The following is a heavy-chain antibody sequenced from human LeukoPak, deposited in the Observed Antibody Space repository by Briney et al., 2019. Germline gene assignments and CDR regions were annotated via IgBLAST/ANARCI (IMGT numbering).Heavy chain of an antibody. D-gene: IGHD3-10*01. V-gene: IGHV4-38-2*02. CDR1: SYSISSDYY. CDR2: IYHSGST. CDR3: ARVLARGDWFDP. J-gene: IGHJ5*02. Sequence: PSETLSLTCTVSSYSISSDYYWGWTRQPPGKGLEWIGNIYHSGSTYYNPSLPSLKSRVTISVDTSKNQFSLKLSSVTAADTAVYYCARVLARGDWFDPWGQGTLVTVSS.